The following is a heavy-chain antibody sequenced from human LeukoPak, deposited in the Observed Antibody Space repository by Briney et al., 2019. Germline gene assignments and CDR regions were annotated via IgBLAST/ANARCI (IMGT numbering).Heavy chain of an antibody. J-gene: IGHJ4*02. CDR1: GFTFSSYW. Sequence: GGSLRLSCAAVGFTFSSYWMHWVRQAPGKGLVWVSRTNNDGSSTSYADSVKGRFTISRDNAKNTLFLQMKSLGAEDTAVYYCTREVSGSSYFDYWGQGTLVTVSS. V-gene: IGHV3-74*01. CDR3: TREVSGSSYFDY. CDR2: TNNDGSST. D-gene: IGHD1-26*01.